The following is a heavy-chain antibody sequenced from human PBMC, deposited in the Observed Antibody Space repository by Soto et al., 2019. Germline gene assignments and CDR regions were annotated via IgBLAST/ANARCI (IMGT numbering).Heavy chain of an antibody. CDR2: IYYSGST. J-gene: IGHJ6*02. CDR1: GGSISSGYYY. CDR3: AGSQGAYDSSGYYHYYYYGMDV. Sequence: SETLSLTCTVSGGSISSGYYYWSWIRQPPGKGLEWIGYIYYSGSTYYNPSLKSRVTISVDTSKNQFSLKLSSVTAADTAVYYCAGSQGAYDSSGYYHYYYYGMDVWGQGTTVTVSS. V-gene: IGHV4-30-4*01. D-gene: IGHD3-22*01.